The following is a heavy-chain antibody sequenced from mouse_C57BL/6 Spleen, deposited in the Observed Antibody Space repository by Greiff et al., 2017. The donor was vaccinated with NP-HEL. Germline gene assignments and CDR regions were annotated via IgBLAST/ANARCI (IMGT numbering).Heavy chain of an antibody. CDR2: INPSTGGT. CDR3: AREGYYGFDY. D-gene: IGHD1-1*01. J-gene: IGHJ2*01. Sequence: EVHLVESGPELVKPGASVKISCKASGYSFTGYYMHWVKQSSEKSLEWIGEINPSTGGTSYNQKFKGKATLTVDKSSSTAYMQLKSLTSEDSAVYYCAREGYYGFDYWGQGTTLTVSS. CDR1: GYSFTGYY. V-gene: IGHV1-43*01.